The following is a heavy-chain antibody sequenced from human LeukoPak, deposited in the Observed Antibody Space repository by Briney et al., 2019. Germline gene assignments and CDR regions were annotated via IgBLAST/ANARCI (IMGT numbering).Heavy chain of an antibody. CDR3: ARAEYYYGSGSYSLPNYYYYYMDV. CDR1: GYTFTSYG. CDR2: ISAYNGNT. Sequence: GASVKVSCKASGYTFTSYGISWVRQAPGQGLEWMGWISAYNGNTNYAQKLQGRVTMTTDTSTNTAYMELRSLRSDDTAVYYCARAEYYYGSGSYSLPNYYYYYMDVWGKGTTVTVSS. V-gene: IGHV1-18*01. D-gene: IGHD3-10*01. J-gene: IGHJ6*03.